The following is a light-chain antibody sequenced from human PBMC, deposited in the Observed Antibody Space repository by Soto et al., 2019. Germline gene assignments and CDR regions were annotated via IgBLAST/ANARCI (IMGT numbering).Light chain of an antibody. CDR2: DTS. Sequence: IVLTQSPATLSLSPGERATLSCRASRSVGVYLVWYQQKPGQAPRLLISDTSNRATGIPARFSGSGSGTDFTLTISSLESEDFAVYYGQERSNWPPGSLTFGGGTRVEIK. J-gene: IGKJ4*01. V-gene: IGKV3-11*01. CDR1: RSVGVY. CDR3: QERSNWPPGSLT.